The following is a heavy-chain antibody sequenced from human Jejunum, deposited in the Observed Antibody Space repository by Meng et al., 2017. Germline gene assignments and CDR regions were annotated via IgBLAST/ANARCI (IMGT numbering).Heavy chain of an antibody. J-gene: IGHJ4*02. CDR1: GFTFSNYA. CDR3: ARGTGRSSWCFDY. V-gene: IGHV3-30*04. D-gene: IGHD6-13*01. CDR2: ISYDGSHK. Sequence: GESLKISCATSGFTFSNYAMHWVRQAPGKGLEWVTLISYDGSHKFYADSVKGRFTIARDNSKNTVYLQVNSLRDEDTAVYYCARGTGRSSWCFDYWGQGTLVNGAS.